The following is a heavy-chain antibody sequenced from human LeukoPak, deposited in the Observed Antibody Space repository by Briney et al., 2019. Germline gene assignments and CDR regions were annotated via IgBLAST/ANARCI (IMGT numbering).Heavy chain of an antibody. CDR1: GFNFRTYW. Sequence: GGSPRLSCAASGFNFRTYWMYWVRQVPGKGLVWVSGIKGDASSTTYADSVKGRFTISRDNAKNTVYLQMNSLRVEDTALYYCARDLRLGGWGQGTLVTVSS. CDR3: ARDLRLGG. V-gene: IGHV3-74*01. D-gene: IGHD5/OR15-5a*01. CDR2: IKGDASST. J-gene: IGHJ4*02.